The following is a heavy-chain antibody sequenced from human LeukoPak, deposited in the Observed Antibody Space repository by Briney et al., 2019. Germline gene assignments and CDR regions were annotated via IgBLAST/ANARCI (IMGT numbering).Heavy chain of an antibody. CDR3: AKDRMITFGGVIVIPYFDY. J-gene: IGHJ4*02. V-gene: IGHV3-7*01. CDR1: GFTFSDSW. Sequence: PGGSLRLSCAASGFTFSDSWITWVRQAPGKGLEWVGHIKYDGSEKDYLDSVRGRFTISRDNAQNSLYLQMNSLTAEDTAVYYCAKDRMITFGGVIVIPYFDYWGQGTLVTVSS. D-gene: IGHD3-16*02. CDR2: IKYDGSEK.